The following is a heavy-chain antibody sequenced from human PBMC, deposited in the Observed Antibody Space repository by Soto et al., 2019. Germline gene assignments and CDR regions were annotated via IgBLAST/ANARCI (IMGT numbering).Heavy chain of an antibody. CDR3: ARDTSSSWYMYYYYGMDV. Sequence: QVQLVESGGGLVQPGGSLRLSCAASGFTFSDYYMSWIRQAPGKGLEWVSYISSSSSYTNYADSVKGRFTISRDNAKNSLYLQMNSLRAEDTAVYYCARDTSSSWYMYYYYGMDVWGQGTTVTVSS. CDR2: ISSSSSYT. J-gene: IGHJ6*02. D-gene: IGHD6-13*01. V-gene: IGHV3-11*06. CDR1: GFTFSDYY.